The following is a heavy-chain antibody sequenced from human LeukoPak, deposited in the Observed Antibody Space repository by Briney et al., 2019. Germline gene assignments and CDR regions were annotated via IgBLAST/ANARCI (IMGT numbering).Heavy chain of an antibody. Sequence: GGSLRLSCAASGFTFFNYWMSWVRQAPGKGLEWVANINLEGSQKYYVDSLKGRFTISRDNANNLLCLQMNSLRAEDTAVYYCARDVDYANPRHDYWGQGTLVTVSS. CDR1: GFTFFNYW. D-gene: IGHD4/OR15-4a*01. CDR2: INLEGSQK. J-gene: IGHJ4*02. V-gene: IGHV3-7*01. CDR3: ARDVDYANPRHDY.